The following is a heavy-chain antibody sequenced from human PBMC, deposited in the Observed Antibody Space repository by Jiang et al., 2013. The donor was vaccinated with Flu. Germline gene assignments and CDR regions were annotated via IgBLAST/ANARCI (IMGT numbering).Heavy chain of an antibody. D-gene: IGHD3-22*01. J-gene: IGHJ3*02. CDR2: ISSSSSYI. CDR3: ARDYYYDSSGYYFSAFDI. CDR1: GFTFSSYS. V-gene: IGHV3-21*01. Sequence: VQLVESGGGLVKPGGSLRLSCAASGFTFSSYSMNWVRQAPGKGLEWVSSISSSSSYIYYADSVKGRFTISRDNAKNSLYLQMNSLRAEDTAVYYCARDYYYDSSGYYFSAFDIWGQGTMVTVSS.